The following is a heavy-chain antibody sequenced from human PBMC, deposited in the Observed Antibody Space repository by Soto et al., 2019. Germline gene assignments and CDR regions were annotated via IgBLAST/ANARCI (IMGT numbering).Heavy chain of an antibody. J-gene: IGHJ3*02. D-gene: IGHD2-2*01. CDR1: GFTFSSYA. CDR2: ISGSGGST. CDR3: AKGRVVVVVPAAMYDAFDI. V-gene: IGHV3-23*01. Sequence: EVQLLESGGGLVQPGGSLRLSCAASGFTFSSYAMSWVRQAPGKGLEWVSAISGSGGSTYYADSVKGRFTISRDNSKNTLYLQMNSLRAEDTAVYYCAKGRVVVVVPAAMYDAFDIWGQGTMVTVSS.